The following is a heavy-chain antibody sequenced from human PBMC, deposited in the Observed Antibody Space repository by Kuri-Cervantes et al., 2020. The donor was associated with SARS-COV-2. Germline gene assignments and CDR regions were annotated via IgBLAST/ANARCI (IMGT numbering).Heavy chain of an antibody. CDR2: ISSSSSYI. J-gene: IGHJ4*02. D-gene: IGHD5-18*01. CDR1: GFTFSSYS. Sequence: GESLKISCAASGFTFSSYSMNWVRQAPGKGLEWVSSISSSSSYIYYADSVKGRFTISRDNSKNTLYLQMNSLRAEDTAVYYCAREQLWRFDYWGQGTLVTVSS. CDR3: AREQLWRFDY. V-gene: IGHV3-21*01.